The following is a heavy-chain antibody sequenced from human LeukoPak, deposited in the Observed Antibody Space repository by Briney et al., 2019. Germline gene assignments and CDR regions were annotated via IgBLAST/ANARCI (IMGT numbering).Heavy chain of an antibody. Sequence: GASVKVSCKASGYTFTSYYMHWVRQAPGQGLEWMGRINPNSGGTNYAQKFQGRVTMTRDTSISAAYMELSRLRSDDTAVYYCASAAHMTTVTTSTDYWGQGTLVTVSS. CDR3: ASAAHMTTVTTSTDY. CDR2: INPNSGGT. CDR1: GYTFTSYY. J-gene: IGHJ4*02. D-gene: IGHD4-17*01. V-gene: IGHV1-2*06.